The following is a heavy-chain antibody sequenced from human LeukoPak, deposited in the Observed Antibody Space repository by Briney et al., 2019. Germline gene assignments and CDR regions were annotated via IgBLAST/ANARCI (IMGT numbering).Heavy chain of an antibody. CDR1: GYTFSSYA. D-gene: IGHD2-21*02. CDR3: ARDREAYCSGDCYPDY. V-gene: IGHV7-4-1*02. CDR2: INTNTGNP. J-gene: IGHJ4*02. Sequence: ASVKVSCKSSGYTFSSYAMNWVRQAPGQGLEWMGWINTNTGNPTYAQGFTGRFVFSLDTSVSTAYLQISSLKAEDTAVYYCARDREAYCSGDCYPDYWGQGTLVTVSS.